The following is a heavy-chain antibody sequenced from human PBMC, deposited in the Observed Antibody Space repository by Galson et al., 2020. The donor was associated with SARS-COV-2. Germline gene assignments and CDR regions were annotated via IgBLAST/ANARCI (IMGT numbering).Heavy chain of an antibody. J-gene: IGHJ3*02. Sequence: SLTLSLTCTVSGGSISTYYWSWLRQPPGKGLEWIGYIYYSGNTNYNPSLKSRVTISVDTSKNQFSLKLSSVTAADTAVYYCARDLRISGSYRAVDIWGQGTMVTVSS. CDR1: GGSISTYY. CDR3: ARDLRISGSYRAVDI. V-gene: IGHV4-59*01. D-gene: IGHD1-26*01. CDR2: IYYSGNT.